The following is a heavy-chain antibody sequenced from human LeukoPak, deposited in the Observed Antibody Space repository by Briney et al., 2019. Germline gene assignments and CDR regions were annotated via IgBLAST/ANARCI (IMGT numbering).Heavy chain of an antibody. CDR2: IYHSGST. J-gene: IGHJ5*02. V-gene: IGHV4-4*02. D-gene: IGHD3-22*01. CDR3: ARDLSYYDSSGTSGFDP. CDR1: GGSISSSNW. Sequence: PSETLSLTCAVSGGSISSSNWWSWVRQPPGKGLEWIGEIYHSGSTNYNPSLKSRVTISVDKSKNQFSLKLSSVTAADTAVYYCARDLSYYDSSGTSGFDPWGQGTLVTVSS.